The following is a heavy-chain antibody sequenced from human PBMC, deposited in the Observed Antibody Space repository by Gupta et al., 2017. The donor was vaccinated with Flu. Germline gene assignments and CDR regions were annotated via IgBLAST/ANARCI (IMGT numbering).Heavy chain of an antibody. CDR2: ISAYNGNT. D-gene: IGHD6-19*01. CDR1: GYTFPSYG. J-gene: IGHJ5*02. V-gene: IGHV1-18*01. Sequence: QVQLVQSGAEVKKPGASVKVSCKASGYTFPSYGISWVRQAPGQGLEWMGWISAYNGNTNYAQKLQSRVTMTTDTSTSTAYMELRSLRSDDTAVYYCARVPVTYSSGPGWFDPWGQGTLVTVSS. CDR3: ARVPVTYSSGPGWFDP.